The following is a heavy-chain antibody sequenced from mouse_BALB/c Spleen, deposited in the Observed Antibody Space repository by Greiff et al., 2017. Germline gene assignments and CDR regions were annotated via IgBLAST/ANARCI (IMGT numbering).Heavy chain of an antibody. V-gene: IGHV1-82*01. CDR2: IYPGDGDT. Sequence: QVQLQQSGPELVKPGASVKISCKASGYAFSSSWMNWVKQRPGQGLEWIGRIYPGDGDTNYNGKFKGKATLTADKSSSTAYMQLSSLTSVDSAVYFCARGREGFDYWGQGTTLTVSA. J-gene: IGHJ2*01. CDR1: GYAFSSSW. CDR3: ARGREGFDY.